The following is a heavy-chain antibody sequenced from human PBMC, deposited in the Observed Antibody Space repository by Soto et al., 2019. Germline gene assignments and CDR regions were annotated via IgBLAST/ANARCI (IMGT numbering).Heavy chain of an antibody. D-gene: IGHD2-15*01. Sequence: GGSLRLSCAASGFTFDDYAMHWVRQAPGKGLEWVSGISWNSGSIGYADSVKGRFTISRDNAKNSLYLQMNSLRAEDTALYYCAKATKDIVVVVAATRGYYFDYWGQGTLVTVSS. CDR1: GFTFDDYA. V-gene: IGHV3-9*01. J-gene: IGHJ4*02. CDR2: ISWNSGSI. CDR3: AKATKDIVVVVAATRGYYFDY.